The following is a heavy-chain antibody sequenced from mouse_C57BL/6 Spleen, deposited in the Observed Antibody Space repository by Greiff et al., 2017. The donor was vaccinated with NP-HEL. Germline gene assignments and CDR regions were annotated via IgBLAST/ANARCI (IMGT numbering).Heavy chain of an antibody. J-gene: IGHJ3*01. CDR3: ARSYYYGSSPWFAY. D-gene: IGHD1-1*01. Sequence: VMLVESGPELVKPGASVKISCKASGYAFSSSWMNWVKQRPGKGLEWIGRIYPGDGDTNYNGKFKGKATLTADKSSSTAYMQLSSLTSVDSAVYFCARSYYYGSSPWFAYWGQGTLVTVSA. CDR1: GYAFSSSW. V-gene: IGHV1-82*01. CDR2: IYPGDGDT.